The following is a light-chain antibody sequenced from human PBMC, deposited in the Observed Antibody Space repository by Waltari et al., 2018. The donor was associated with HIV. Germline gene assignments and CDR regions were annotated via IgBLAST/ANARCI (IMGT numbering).Light chain of an antibody. CDR3: NSRDSSGNHVV. Sequence: QTVVTQEPSFSVSPGGTVTLTCGLSSGSVSTNNYPSWFQQTPGQAPRALSYDTNAGSSGVPDRFSGSSSGNTASLTITGAQAEDEADYYCNSRDSSGNHVVFGGGTKLTVL. V-gene: IGLV8-61*01. CDR1: SGSVSTNNY. J-gene: IGLJ2*01. CDR2: DTN.